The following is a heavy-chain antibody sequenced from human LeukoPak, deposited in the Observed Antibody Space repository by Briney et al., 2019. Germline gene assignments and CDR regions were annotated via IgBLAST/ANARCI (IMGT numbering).Heavy chain of an antibody. CDR3: ARAADYDSSGGSYFDY. CDR1: GGSLSGYY. D-gene: IGHD3-22*01. CDR2: INHSGST. V-gene: IGHV4-34*01. Sequence: SETLSLTCAVYGGSLSGYYWSWIRQPPGKGLEWIGEINHSGSTNYNPSLKSRVTISVDTSKNQFSLKLSSVTAADTAVCYCARAADYDSSGGSYFDYWGQGTLVTVSS. J-gene: IGHJ4*02.